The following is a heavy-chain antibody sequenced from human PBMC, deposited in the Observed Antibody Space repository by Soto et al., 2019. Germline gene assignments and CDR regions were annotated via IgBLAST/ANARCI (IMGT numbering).Heavy chain of an antibody. CDR2: IRKKNSGHTT. J-gene: IGHJ4*02. Sequence: GGSVRLSCAASGFIVSDDHLDWVRQAPGKGLEWVARIRKKNSGHTTEYAASARGRFTISRDNSKNTLYLQMSSLRVEDTAVYYCATDYSSTGYGLVYGGQGALVTVSS. CDR1: GFIVSDDH. CDR3: ATDYSSTGYGLVY. V-gene: IGHV3-72*01. D-gene: IGHD6-13*01.